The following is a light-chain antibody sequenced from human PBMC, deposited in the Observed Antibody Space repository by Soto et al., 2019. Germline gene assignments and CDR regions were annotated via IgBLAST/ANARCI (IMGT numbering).Light chain of an antibody. Sequence: DVQMTQSPSSLSASIGARVTITCRASPNVGNYLNWYQQKPGKAPNVLIHAASTLRSGVPLRFSGSGSGTEFTLTISSLQTEDSGTYYWQQIYVTPLNFGGGTRLE. CDR1: PNVGNY. CDR3: QQIYVTPLN. V-gene: IGKV1-39*01. CDR2: AAS. J-gene: IGKJ4*01.